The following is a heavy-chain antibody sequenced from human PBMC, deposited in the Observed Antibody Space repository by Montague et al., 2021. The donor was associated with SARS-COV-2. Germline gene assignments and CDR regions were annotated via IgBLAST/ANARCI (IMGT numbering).Heavy chain of an antibody. CDR1: GFTFSSYE. D-gene: IGHD3-10*01. CDR2: IINSGNST. Sequence: SLRLSCAASGFTFSSYEMNWARQAPGKGLEWISKIINSGNSTYYADAVRGRFTISRDNAKNSLYLQMNSLRAEDTAVYYCATYYYNSDHVRSAWGQGTLVTVSS. CDR3: ATYYYNSDHVRSA. V-gene: IGHV3-48*03. J-gene: IGHJ5*02.